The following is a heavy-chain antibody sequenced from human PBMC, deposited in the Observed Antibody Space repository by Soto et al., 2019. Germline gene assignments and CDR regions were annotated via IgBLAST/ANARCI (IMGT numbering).Heavy chain of an antibody. V-gene: IGHV3-23*01. J-gene: IGHJ5*02. CDR1: GFTFSSYA. D-gene: IGHD5-12*01. CDR3: AKEGGYDYGRWFDP. Sequence: TGGSLRLSCAASGFTFSSYAMSWVRQAPGKGLEWVSATSGSGVGTYYADSVKGRFTISRDNSKNTLYLQMNSLTAEDTALYYCAKEGGYDYGRWFDPWGQGTLVTVSS. CDR2: TSGSGVGT.